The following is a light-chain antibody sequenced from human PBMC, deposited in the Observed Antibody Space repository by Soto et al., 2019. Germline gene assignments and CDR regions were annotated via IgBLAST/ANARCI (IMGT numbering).Light chain of an antibody. CDR1: SSDVGAYNY. J-gene: IGLJ1*01. Sequence: QSALTQPASVSGSPGQSITISCTGTSSDVGAYNYVAWYQHHPGKVPKLMIYDVTNRPSGVSGRFSGSKSGNTASLTISGLVADDQADYCCSSYTSSRTLVFGSGTKLTVL. CDR3: SSYTSSRTLV. CDR2: DVT. V-gene: IGLV2-14*03.